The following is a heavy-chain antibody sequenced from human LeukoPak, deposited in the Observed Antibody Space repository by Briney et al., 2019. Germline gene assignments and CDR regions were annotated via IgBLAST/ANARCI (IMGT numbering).Heavy chain of an antibody. CDR1: GYTLTELS. V-gene: IGHV1-24*01. J-gene: IGHJ3*02. Sequence: ASVKVSCKVSGYTLTELSMHWVRQAPGKGLEWMGGFDPEDGETIYAQKFQGRVTMTEDTSTDTAYMELSSLRSENTAVYYCATARPSLLQDDYGGNNGAFDIWGQGTMVTVSS. CDR3: ATARPSLLQDDYGGNNGAFDI. D-gene: IGHD4-23*01. CDR2: FDPEDGET.